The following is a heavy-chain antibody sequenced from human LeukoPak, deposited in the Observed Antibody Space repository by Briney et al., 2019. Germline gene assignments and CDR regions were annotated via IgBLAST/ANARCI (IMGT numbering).Heavy chain of an antibody. D-gene: IGHD3-10*01. Sequence: SLRLSCAASGFTFDDYAMHWVRRAPGKGLEWVSGISWNSGSIGYADSVKGRFTISRDNAKNSLYLQMNSLRAEDTALYYCGRFRSGFDYWGQGTLVTVSS. V-gene: IGHV3-9*01. CDR2: ISWNSGSI. CDR3: GRFRSGFDY. J-gene: IGHJ4*02. CDR1: GFTFDDYA.